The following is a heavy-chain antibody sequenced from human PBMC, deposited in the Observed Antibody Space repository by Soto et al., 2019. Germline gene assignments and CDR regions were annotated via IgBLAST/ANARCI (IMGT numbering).Heavy chain of an antibody. CDR3: ARDFDFSSGYYQDGYYYGMDV. D-gene: IGHD3-3*01. Sequence: ASVKVSCKASGGIFSRYLISWVRQAPGQGLEWMGGIVPMFGTANYAQKLRGRVTITADESMSTAYMELSSLRSEDTAVYYCARDFDFSSGYYQDGYYYGMDVWGQGTTVTVSS. V-gene: IGHV1-69*13. CDR2: IVPMFGTA. J-gene: IGHJ6*02. CDR1: GGIFSRYL.